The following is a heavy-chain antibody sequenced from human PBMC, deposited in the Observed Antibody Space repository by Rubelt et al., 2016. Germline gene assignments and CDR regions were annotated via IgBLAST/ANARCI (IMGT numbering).Heavy chain of an antibody. Sequence: GWISAYNGNTNYAQKLQGRVTMTTDTSTSTAYMELRSLRSDDTAVYYCASWASLLFYFDYWGQGTLVTVSS. J-gene: IGHJ4*02. V-gene: IGHV1-18*01. CDR2: ISAYNGNT. CDR3: ASWASLLFYFDY. D-gene: IGHD2-21*02.